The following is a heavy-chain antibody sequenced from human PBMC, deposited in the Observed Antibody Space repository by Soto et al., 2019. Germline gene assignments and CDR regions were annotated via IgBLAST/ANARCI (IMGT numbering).Heavy chain of an antibody. CDR2: ISSSSSYI. CDR3: ARDLTSALYGMDV. CDR1: GFTFSSYS. V-gene: IGHV3-21*01. J-gene: IGHJ6*02. Sequence: GGSLRLSCAASGFTFSSYSMNWVRQAPGKGLEWVSSISSSSSYIYYADSVKGRFTISRDNAKNSLYLQMNSLRAEDTAVYYCARDLTSALYGMDVWGQGTTVTVSS.